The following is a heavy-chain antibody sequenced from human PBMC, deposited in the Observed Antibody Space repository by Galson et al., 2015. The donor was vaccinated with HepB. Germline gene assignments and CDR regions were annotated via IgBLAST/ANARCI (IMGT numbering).Heavy chain of an antibody. CDR3: ARHQLSGYHDSSGFDY. Sequence: SVKVSCKASGYIFTTYGISWVRQAPGQGLQWMGWISAYNDNTKYAENFQGRVTMTTDTSTNTTYMELRSLRSDDTAVYYCARHQLSGYHDSSGFDYWGQGTLITVSS. CDR1: GYIFTTYG. D-gene: IGHD3-22*01. V-gene: IGHV1-18*04. CDR2: ISAYNDNT. J-gene: IGHJ4*02.